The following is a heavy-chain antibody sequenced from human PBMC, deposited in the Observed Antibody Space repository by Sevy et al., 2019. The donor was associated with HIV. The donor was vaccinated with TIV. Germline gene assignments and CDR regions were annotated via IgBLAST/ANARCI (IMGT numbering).Heavy chain of an antibody. V-gene: IGHV3-7*03. Sequence: GGPLRLSCAASGVTFSNYWMTWVRQGPGKGLEWVANINKDGSQKYYVDSVKGRFTISRDNADNSLYLQMNSLRAEDTAVYYCARGRHMDVWGKGITVTVSS. CDR1: GVTFSNYW. CDR2: INKDGSQK. CDR3: ARGRHMDV. J-gene: IGHJ6*04.